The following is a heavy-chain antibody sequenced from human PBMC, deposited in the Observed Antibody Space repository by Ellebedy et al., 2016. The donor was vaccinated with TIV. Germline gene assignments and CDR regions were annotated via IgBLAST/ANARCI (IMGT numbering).Heavy chain of an antibody. D-gene: IGHD3-16*02. CDR3: ARHLLHPNLRLGELSLNWYFDL. V-gene: IGHV4-39*01. J-gene: IGHJ2*01. CDR1: GASISSSSYY. CDR2: IYYSGST. Sequence: SETLSLTCTVSGASISSSSYYWGWIRQPPGKGLEWIGSIYYSGSTYYNPSLKSRVTISVDTSKNQFSLKLSSVTAADTAVYYCARHLLHPNLRLGELSLNWYFDLWGRGTLVTVSS.